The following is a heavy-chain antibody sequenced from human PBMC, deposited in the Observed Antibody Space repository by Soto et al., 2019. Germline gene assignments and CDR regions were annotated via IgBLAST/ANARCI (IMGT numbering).Heavy chain of an antibody. CDR2: MNPNSGNT. Sequence: QVQLVQSGAEVKKPGASVKVSCKASGYTFTSYDINWVRQATGQGLEWMGWMNPNSGNTGYAQKFQGRVTMPRNTSISTADKQLSSLRSEDTAVDYCASDTVWYAFGIWGQGTMVTVSS. CDR3: ASDTVWYAFGI. V-gene: IGHV1-8*01. D-gene: IGHD2-21*01. J-gene: IGHJ3*02. CDR1: GYTFTSYD.